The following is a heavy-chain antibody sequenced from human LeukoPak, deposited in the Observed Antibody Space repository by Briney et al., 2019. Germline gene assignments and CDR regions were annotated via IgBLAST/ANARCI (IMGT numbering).Heavy chain of an antibody. Sequence: ASVKVSCKASGYTFTSYDINWLRQATGQGLEWMGWMNPNSGNTGYAQKFQGRVTITRNTSISTAYMELSSLRSEDTAVYYCARGGFLEWLPLDYWGQGTLVTVSS. D-gene: IGHD3-3*01. CDR2: MNPNSGNT. J-gene: IGHJ4*02. CDR1: GYTFTSYD. CDR3: ARGGFLEWLPLDY. V-gene: IGHV1-8*03.